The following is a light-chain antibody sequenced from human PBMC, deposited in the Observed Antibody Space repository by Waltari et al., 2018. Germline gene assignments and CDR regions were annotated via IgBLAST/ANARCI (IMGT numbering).Light chain of an antibody. CDR1: QSISSY. Sequence: DIQMTQSPSSLSASVGDRVTITCRASQSISSYLNWYQQKPVKAPKRLIYVASSLESGVPSRFSGSGSGTDYTLTISSLQPEDFATYYCQQGYSTPWTFGQGTKVEIK. CDR3: QQGYSTPWT. V-gene: IGKV1-39*01. J-gene: IGKJ1*01. CDR2: VAS.